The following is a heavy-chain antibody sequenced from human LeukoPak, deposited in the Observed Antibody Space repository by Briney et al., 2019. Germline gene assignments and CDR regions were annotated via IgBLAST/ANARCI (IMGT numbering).Heavy chain of an antibody. D-gene: IGHD6-13*01. V-gene: IGHV4-59*01. CDR3: ARGASGYSSSWFDP. J-gene: IGHJ5*02. Sequence: PSETLSLTCTVSGGSISSYYWSWIRQPPGKGLEWIGYIYYSGSTNYNPSLKSRVTISVDTSKNQFSLKLSSVTAADTAVYYCARGASGYSSSWFDPWGQGTLVTVSS. CDR1: GGSISSYY. CDR2: IYYSGST.